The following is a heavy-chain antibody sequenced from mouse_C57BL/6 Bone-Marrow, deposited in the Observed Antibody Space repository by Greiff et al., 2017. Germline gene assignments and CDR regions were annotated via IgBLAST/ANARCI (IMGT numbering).Heavy chain of an antibody. V-gene: IGHV5-17*01. D-gene: IGHD1-1*01. J-gene: IGHJ4*01. CDR2: ISSGSSTI. CDR1: GFTFSDYG. CDR3: ARSSGYYGSSYEYYAMDY. Sequence: DVQLVESGGGLVKPGGSLKLSCAASGFTFSDYGMHWVRQAPEKGLEWVAYISSGSSTIYYADTVKGRFTISRDNAKNTLFLQMTSLRSEDTAMYYCARSSGYYGSSYEYYAMDYWGQGTSVTVSS.